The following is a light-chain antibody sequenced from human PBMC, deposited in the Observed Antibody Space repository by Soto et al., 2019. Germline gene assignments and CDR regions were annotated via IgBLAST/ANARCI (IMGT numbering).Light chain of an antibody. CDR1: QHISSW. CDR3: QQANTFPFT. Sequence: DIQMTQSPSSVSASVGDRVTFTCRASQHISSWLAWYQQKPGKAPKLLIAAASILQSGVPSRFSGSGHGTDFTLTISSLQPEDFGTYFCQQANTFPFTFGPGTRLEIK. J-gene: IGKJ3*01. V-gene: IGKV1-12*02. CDR2: AAS.